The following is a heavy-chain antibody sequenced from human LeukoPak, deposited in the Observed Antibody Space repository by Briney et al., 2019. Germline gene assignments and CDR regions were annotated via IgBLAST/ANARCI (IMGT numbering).Heavy chain of an antibody. V-gene: IGHV3-23*01. CDR3: ARVSGLPAFDI. Sequence: LPGGSLRLPCAASGFTFSSYAMSWVRQAPGKGLEWVSAISGSGGSAYYADSVKGRFTISRDNSKNTLYLQMNSLRAEDTAVYYCARVSGLPAFDIWGQGTMVTVSS. CDR1: GFTFSSYA. CDR2: ISGSGGSA. J-gene: IGHJ3*02. D-gene: IGHD2-15*01.